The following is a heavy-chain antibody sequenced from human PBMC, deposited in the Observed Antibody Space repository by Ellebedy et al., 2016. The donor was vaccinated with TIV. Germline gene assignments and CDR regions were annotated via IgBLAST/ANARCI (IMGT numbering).Heavy chain of an antibody. J-gene: IGHJ3*01. V-gene: IGHV3-30*04. Sequence: GESLKISXAASGFVFHTYAVHWVRQAPGKGLEWVALISFDGSNKLYADSVKGRFTISRDNAKNTLSLQMNSLGGDDTAVYYCARGSPDYYDNRPYPFDLWGQGTMVTASS. CDR2: ISFDGSNK. CDR1: GFVFHTYA. CDR3: ARGSPDYYDNRPYPFDL. D-gene: IGHD3-22*01.